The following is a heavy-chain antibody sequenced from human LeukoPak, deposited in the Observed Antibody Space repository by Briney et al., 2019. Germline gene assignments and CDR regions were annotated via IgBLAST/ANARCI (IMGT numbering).Heavy chain of an antibody. V-gene: IGHV3-30-3*01. CDR1: GFTFSSYA. Sequence: PGGSLRLSCAASGFTFSSYAMHWVRQAPGKGLEWVALMSYDGSSKYYADSVKGRFTISRDNSKNTLYLQMDSLRAEDTAVYYCAKGGSSYSYSFDNWGQGTLVTVSS. CDR3: AKGGSSYSYSFDN. J-gene: IGHJ4*02. D-gene: IGHD6-13*01. CDR2: MSYDGSSK.